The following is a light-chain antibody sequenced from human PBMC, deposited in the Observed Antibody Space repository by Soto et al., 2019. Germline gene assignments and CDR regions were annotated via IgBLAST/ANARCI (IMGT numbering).Light chain of an antibody. Sequence: EIVLTQSPATLSLSPGERATRSCRASQSVDSYLAWYQQKPGQAPRLLIYDASNRATGIPARFSGSGSGTDFTLTINSLESEDSAVYYCQQRRHLWTFGQGTKVEIK. CDR3: QQRRHLWT. CDR1: QSVDSY. CDR2: DAS. V-gene: IGKV3-11*01. J-gene: IGKJ1*01.